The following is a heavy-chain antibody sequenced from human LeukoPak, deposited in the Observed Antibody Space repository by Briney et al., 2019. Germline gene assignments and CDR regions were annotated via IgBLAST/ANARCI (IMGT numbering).Heavy chain of an antibody. Sequence: SETLSLTCTVSGGSISSYYWGWIRQPPGKGLEWIGSIYYSGSTYYNPSLKSRVTISVDTSKNQFSLKLSSVTAADTAVYYCARHITYYYDSSGHAGFDYWGQGTLVTVSS. V-gene: IGHV4-39*01. CDR2: IYYSGST. J-gene: IGHJ4*02. CDR1: GGSISSYY. D-gene: IGHD3-22*01. CDR3: ARHITYYYDSSGHAGFDY.